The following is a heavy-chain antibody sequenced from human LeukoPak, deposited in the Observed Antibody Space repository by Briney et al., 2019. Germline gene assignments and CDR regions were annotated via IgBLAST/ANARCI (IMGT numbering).Heavy chain of an antibody. CDR2: IWYDGSNK. CDR3: ARDMSVTAYYYYGTDV. Sequence: GGSLRLSCAASGFTFSSYGMHWVRQAPGKGLEWVAVIWYDGSNKYYADSMKGRFTISRDNSKNTLYLQMNSLRAEDTAVYYCARDMSVTAYYYYGTDVWGQRTTVTVSS. V-gene: IGHV3-33*01. D-gene: IGHD3-16*01. CDR1: GFTFSSYG. J-gene: IGHJ6*02.